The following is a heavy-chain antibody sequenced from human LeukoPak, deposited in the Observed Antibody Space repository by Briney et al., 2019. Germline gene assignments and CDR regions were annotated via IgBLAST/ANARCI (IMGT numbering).Heavy chain of an antibody. D-gene: IGHD4-23*01. J-gene: IGHJ4*02. CDR1: GYSISSGYY. Sequence: SETLSLTCAVSGYSISSGYYWGWIRQPPGKGLEWIGSIYHSGSTYYNPSLKSRVSISVDTSKNQFSLKLSSVTAADTAVYYCARTSGGNSDYWGQGTLVTVSP. CDR2: IYHSGST. CDR3: ARTSGGNSDY. V-gene: IGHV4-38-2*01.